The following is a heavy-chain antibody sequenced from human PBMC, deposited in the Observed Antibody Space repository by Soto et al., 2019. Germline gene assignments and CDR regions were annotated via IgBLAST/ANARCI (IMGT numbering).Heavy chain of an antibody. CDR2: ISSSSITI. CDR3: ASFDWFDP. V-gene: IGHV3-48*02. J-gene: IGHJ5*02. D-gene: IGHD3-3*01. Sequence: GGSLRLSCIVSGITFGSYSMNWVRQAPGKGLEWVSYISSSSITIYYADSVKGRFTISRDNAKNSLYLQMNSLRDEDTAVYYCASFDWFDPWGQGNLVTVSS. CDR1: GITFGSYS.